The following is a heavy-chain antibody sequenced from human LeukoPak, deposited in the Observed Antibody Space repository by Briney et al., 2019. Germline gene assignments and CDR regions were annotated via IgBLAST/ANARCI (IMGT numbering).Heavy chain of an antibody. J-gene: IGHJ4*02. V-gene: IGHV3-7*01. CDR1: GFTFSSYW. CDR2: IKQDGSEK. D-gene: IGHD6-6*01. Sequence: GGSLRLSCAASGFTFSSYWMSWVRQAPGKGLEWVANIKQDGSEKYYVDSVKGRFTISRDNAKNSLYLQMNSLRAEDTAVYYCARDQEGGSSWYGYWGQGTLVTVSS. CDR3: ARDQEGGSSWYGY.